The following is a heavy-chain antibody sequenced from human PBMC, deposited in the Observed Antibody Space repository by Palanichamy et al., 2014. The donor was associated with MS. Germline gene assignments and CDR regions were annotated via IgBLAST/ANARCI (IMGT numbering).Heavy chain of an antibody. CDR1: GGSISSSSYY. Sequence: QLQLQESGPGLVKPSETLSLTCTVSGGSISSSSYYWGWIRQPPGKGLEWIGSIYYSGSTYYNPSLRSRVTISVDTSKNQLSLRLSSVTAADTAVYYCARDHRGNWNPNYYGMDVWGQGTTVTVSS. D-gene: IGHD1-20*01. V-gene: IGHV4-39*02. CDR2: IYYSGST. J-gene: IGHJ6*02. CDR3: ARDHRGNWNPNYYGMDV.